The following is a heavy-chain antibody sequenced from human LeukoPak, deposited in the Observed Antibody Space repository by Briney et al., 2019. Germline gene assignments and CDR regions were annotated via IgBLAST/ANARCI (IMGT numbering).Heavy chain of an antibody. CDR1: GYSISSGYY. CDR2: IYYSGST. V-gene: IGHV4-61*01. CDR3: ALHGYNTIDY. Sequence: SETLSLTCTVSGYSISSGYYWSWIRQPPGKGLEWIGYIYYSGSTNYNPSLKSRVTISVDTSKNQFSLKLSSVTAADTAVYYCALHGYNTIDYWGQGTLVTVSS. J-gene: IGHJ4*02. D-gene: IGHD5-24*01.